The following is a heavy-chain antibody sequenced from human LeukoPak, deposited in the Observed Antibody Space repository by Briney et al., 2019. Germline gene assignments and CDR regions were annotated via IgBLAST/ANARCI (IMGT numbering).Heavy chain of an antibody. CDR2: INHSGST. J-gene: IGHJ4*02. CDR1: GGSFSGYY. V-gene: IGHV4-34*01. CDR3: ARPYCSSTSCYDWDDY. Sequence: PSETLSLTCAVYGGSFSGYYWSWIRQPPGKGLEWIGEINHSGSTNYNPPLKSRVTISVDTSKNQFSLKLSSVTAADTAVYYCARPYCSSTSCYDWDDYWGQGTLVTVSS. D-gene: IGHD2-2*01.